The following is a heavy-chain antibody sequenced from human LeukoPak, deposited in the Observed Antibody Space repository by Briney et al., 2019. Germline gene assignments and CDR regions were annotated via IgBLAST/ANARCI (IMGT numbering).Heavy chain of an antibody. CDR2: INHSGST. D-gene: IGHD1-26*01. J-gene: IGHJ5*02. CDR3: ARGVYSGSPNWFDT. V-gene: IGHV4-34*01. CDR1: GGSFSGYY. Sequence: SETLSLTCAVYGGSFSGYYWSWIRQPPGKGLEWIGEINHSGSTNYNPSLKSRVTISVDTSKNQFSLKLSSVTAADTAVYYCARGVYSGSPNWFDTWGQGTLVTVSS.